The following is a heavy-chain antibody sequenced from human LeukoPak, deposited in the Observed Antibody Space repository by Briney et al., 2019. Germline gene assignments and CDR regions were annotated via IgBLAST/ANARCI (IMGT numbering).Heavy chain of an antibody. D-gene: IGHD6-13*01. CDR3: ARGPLIFIAAAGLDY. CDR1: GYTFTSYC. J-gene: IGHJ4*02. CDR2: INPNSGGT. Sequence: ASVKVSCKASGYTFTSYCMHWVRQAPGQGLEWMGWINPNSGGTNYAQKFQGRVTMTRDTSISTAYMELSRLRSDDTAVYYCARGPLIFIAAAGLDYWGQGTLVTVSS. V-gene: IGHV1-2*02.